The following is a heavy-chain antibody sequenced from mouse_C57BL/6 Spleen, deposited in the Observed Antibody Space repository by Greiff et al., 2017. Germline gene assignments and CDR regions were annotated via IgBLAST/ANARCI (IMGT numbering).Heavy chain of an antibody. V-gene: IGHV1-54*01. CDR2: INPGSGGT. Sequence: QVQLQQSGAELVKPGASVKLSCKASGYAFTDYLIEWVKQRPGQGLEWIGEINPGSGGTNYNEKFKGKATFTADTSSSTAYMQLSSLTTEDSAIYYCAREGNLLHAFDDRGQGTTLTVAS. J-gene: IGHJ2*01. CDR1: GYAFTDYL. D-gene: IGHD2-1*01. CDR3: AREGNLLHAFDD.